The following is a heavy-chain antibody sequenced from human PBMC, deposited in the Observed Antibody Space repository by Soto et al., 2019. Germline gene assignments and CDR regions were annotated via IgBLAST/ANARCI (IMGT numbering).Heavy chain of an antibody. CDR3: AFSFSPTRGVTMVRGVIISAFDI. CDR2: IIPIFGIA. D-gene: IGHD3-10*01. Sequence: ASVKVSCKASGCTFSSYAISWVRQAPGQGLEWMGGIIPIFGIANYAQKFQGRVTITADKSTSTAYMELSSLRPEDKAVYSWAFSFSPTRGVTMVRGVIISAFDIWGQGTMVTVSS. J-gene: IGHJ3*02. CDR1: GCTFSSYA. V-gene: IGHV1-69*10.